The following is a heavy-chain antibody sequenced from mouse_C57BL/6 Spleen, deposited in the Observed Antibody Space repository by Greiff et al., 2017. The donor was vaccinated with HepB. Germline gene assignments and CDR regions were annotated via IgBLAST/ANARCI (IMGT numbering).Heavy chain of an antibody. CDR1: GYAFSSSW. CDR3: AREGITTVANWYFDV. J-gene: IGHJ1*03. D-gene: IGHD1-1*01. CDR2: IYPGDGGT. V-gene: IGHV1-82*01. Sequence: QVQLQQSGPELVKPGASVKISCKASGYAFSSSWMNWVKQRPGKGLEWIGRIYPGDGGTNYNGKFKGKATLTADKSSSTAYMQLSSLTSEDSAVYFCAREGITTVANWYFDVWGTGTTVTVSS.